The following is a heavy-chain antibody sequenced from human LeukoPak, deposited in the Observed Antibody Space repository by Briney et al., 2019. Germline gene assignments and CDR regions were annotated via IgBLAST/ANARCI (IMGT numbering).Heavy chain of an antibody. J-gene: IGHJ5*02. CDR2: IYSGGTT. V-gene: IGHV3-53*01. Sequence: GGALRLSCAASGFTVSSNYMSWVRQAPGRGLEWVSLIYSGGTTYYADSVKGRFTISRDNSKNTLYLQMNSLRAEDTAVYYRAREAQMTTLKGGNWFDPWGQGTLVTVSS. CDR3: AREAQMTTLKGGNWFDP. CDR1: GFTVSSNY. D-gene: IGHD5-24*01.